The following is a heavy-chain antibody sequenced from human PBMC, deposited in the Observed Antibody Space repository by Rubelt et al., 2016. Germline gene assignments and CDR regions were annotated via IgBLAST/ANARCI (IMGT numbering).Heavy chain of an antibody. J-gene: IGHJ6*02. D-gene: IGHD6-13*01. V-gene: IGHV3-30*04. Sequence: DQSKGLEWVAVISYDGSNEYYADSVKGRFTISRDNSKNTLYLQMNSLRAEDTAVYYCSRDEYSSSWYWTKYYYYYYGMDVWGQGTTVTVSS. CDR2: ISYDGSNE. CDR3: SRDEYSSSWYWTKYYYYYYGMDV.